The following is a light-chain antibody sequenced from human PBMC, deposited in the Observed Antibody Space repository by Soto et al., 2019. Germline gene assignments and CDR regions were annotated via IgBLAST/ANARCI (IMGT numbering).Light chain of an antibody. Sequence: DIQMTQSPPSLSASVGDTVTINCRASQAINGYLAWYQQKPGEVPKLLIYHASTLQPGVPSRFSGGGSGADYTLTISSLQPEDVATYLCQIYKSALFVFRPGSKVNIK. V-gene: IGKV1-27*01. CDR2: HAS. CDR1: QAINGY. J-gene: IGKJ3*01. CDR3: QIYKSALFV.